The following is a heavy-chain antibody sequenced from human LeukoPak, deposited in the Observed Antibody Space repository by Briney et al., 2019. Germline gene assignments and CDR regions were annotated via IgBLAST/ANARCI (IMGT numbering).Heavy chain of an antibody. Sequence: GASVKVSCKASGYTFTRYYMHWVRQAPGQGLEWMGIINPSGGSTSYAQKFQGRVTMTRDMSTSTVYMELSSLRSEDTAVYYCAREMATIGCFDYWGQGTLVTVSS. CDR1: GYTFTRYY. CDR2: INPSGGST. J-gene: IGHJ4*02. D-gene: IGHD5-24*01. V-gene: IGHV1-46*01. CDR3: AREMATIGCFDY.